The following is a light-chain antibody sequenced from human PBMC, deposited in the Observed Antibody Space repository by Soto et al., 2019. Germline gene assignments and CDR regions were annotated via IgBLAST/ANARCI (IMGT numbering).Light chain of an antibody. CDR3: QQRSNWPPT. Sequence: EIVLTQSPATLSLSPGERATLSCRASQSVSSYLAWYQQKPGQAPRLLNYDASNMATGIPARLSVSGSVTDFTLTISSLEPEYFSVYYCQQRSNWPPTFGGGTKVEIK. J-gene: IGKJ4*01. V-gene: IGKV3-11*01. CDR1: QSVSSY. CDR2: DAS.